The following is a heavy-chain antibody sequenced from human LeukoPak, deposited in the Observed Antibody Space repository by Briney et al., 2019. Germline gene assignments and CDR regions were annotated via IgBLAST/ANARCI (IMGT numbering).Heavy chain of an antibody. V-gene: IGHV1-8*01. J-gene: IGHJ4*02. CDR3: VAMLY. CDR2: MNTKTGNT. D-gene: IGHD3-16*01. CDR1: GYTFTNSD. Sequence: VASVKVSCKASGYTFTNSDINWVRQAPGQGLEWMGWMNTKTGNTGFAQKLQGRVTMSMDTSITTAYMEVTSLRSEDTAVYYCVAMLYWGQGTLVTVSS.